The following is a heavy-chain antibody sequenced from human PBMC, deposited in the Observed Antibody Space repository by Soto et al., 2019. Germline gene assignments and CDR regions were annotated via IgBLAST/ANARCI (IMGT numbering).Heavy chain of an antibody. CDR2: IYHSGNS. CDR3: ARGPHNNACHTWRPAY. D-gene: IGHD2-2*01. V-gene: IGHV4-59*01. Sequence: SETLSLTCTVSGGSISSYYWSWIRQFPGKGLEWIGYIYHSGNSNYNPSLKSRVTLSVDTSKSQFSLKLSSVTAADTAVYYCARGPHNNACHTWRPAYWGQGTLVTVYS. CDR1: GGSISSYY. J-gene: IGHJ4*02.